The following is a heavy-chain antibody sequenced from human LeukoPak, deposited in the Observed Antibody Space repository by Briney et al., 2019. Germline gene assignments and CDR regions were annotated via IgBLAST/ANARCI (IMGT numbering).Heavy chain of an antibody. V-gene: IGHV1-18*01. D-gene: IGHD3-22*01. CDR3: ARVGPYYYDSSGYYPIDY. CDR1: GYTFTSYG. J-gene: IGHJ4*02. Sequence: GASVKVSCKASGYTFTSYGISWVRQAPGQGLEWMGWFSPYNGNTNYAQKLQGRVTMTTDTSTSTAYMELRSLRSDDTAVYYRARVGPYYYDSSGYYPIDYWGQGTLVTVSS. CDR2: FSPYNGNT.